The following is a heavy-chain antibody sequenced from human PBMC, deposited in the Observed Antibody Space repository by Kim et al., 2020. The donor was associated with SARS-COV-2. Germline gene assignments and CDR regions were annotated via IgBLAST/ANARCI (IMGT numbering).Heavy chain of an antibody. J-gene: IGHJ6*02. V-gene: IGHV3-33*01. CDR3: AARSGLSYYYYYGMDV. CDR1: GFTFSSYG. CDR2: IWYDGSNK. D-gene: IGHD3-3*01. Sequence: GGSLRLSCAASGFTFSSYGMHWVRQAPGKGLEWVAVIWYDGSNKYYADSVKGRFTISRDNSKNTLYLQMNSLRAEDTAVYYCAARSGLSYYYYYGMDVWGQGTTVTVSS.